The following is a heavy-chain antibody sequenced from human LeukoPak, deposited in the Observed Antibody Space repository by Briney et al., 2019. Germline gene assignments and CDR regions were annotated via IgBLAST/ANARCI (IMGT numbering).Heavy chain of an antibody. D-gene: IGHD1-26*01. V-gene: IGHV3-9*01. CDR2: ISWNSGSI. CDR3: AKDMRASGGIVGATID. CDR1: GFTFDDYA. Sequence: PGGSLRRSCAASGFTFDDYAMHWVRQAPGKGLEWVSGISWNSGSIGYADSGKGRFTISRDNAKTSLYLQMNSLRAEDTALYYCAKDMRASGGIVGATIDWGQGTLVTVSS. J-gene: IGHJ4*02.